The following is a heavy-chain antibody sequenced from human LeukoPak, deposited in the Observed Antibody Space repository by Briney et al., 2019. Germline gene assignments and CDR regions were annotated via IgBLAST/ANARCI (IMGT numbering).Heavy chain of an antibody. CDR3: AREGRYCSSTSCSGSFDY. J-gene: IGHJ4*02. Sequence: GGSLRLSCAASGFTFSSYSMNWVRQAPGKGLEWVSYISSSGSTIYYADSVKGRFTISRDNAKNSLYLQMNSLRAEDTAVYYCAREGRYCSSTSCSGSFDYWGQGTLVTVSS. CDR2: ISSSGSTI. D-gene: IGHD2-2*01. V-gene: IGHV3-48*04. CDR1: GFTFSSYS.